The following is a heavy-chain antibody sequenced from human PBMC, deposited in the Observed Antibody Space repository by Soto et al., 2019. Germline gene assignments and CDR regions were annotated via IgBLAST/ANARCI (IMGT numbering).Heavy chain of an antibody. CDR2: SDPSDSCT. Sequence: GESLKISCKGSGYSFTSYWIRCVRQMPGKGLEWMGRSDPSDSCTNYSPSFQGHVTISAGKSISTAYLQWSSLKASDTAMYYCARVNPLRYFGWLRDDNYRMDVLGQGTTFTVSS. CDR3: ARVNPLRYFGWLRDDNYRMDV. D-gene: IGHD3-9*01. J-gene: IGHJ6*02. V-gene: IGHV5-10-1*01. CDR1: GYSFTSYW.